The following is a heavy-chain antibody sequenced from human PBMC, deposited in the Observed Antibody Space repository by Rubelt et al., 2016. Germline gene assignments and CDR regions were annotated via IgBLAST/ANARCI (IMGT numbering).Heavy chain of an antibody. CDR3: AHRGRYFDWTMAWYFDY. V-gene: IGHV2-5*02. D-gene: IGHD3-9*01. Sequence: QITLKESGPTLVKPTQTLTLTCTFSGFSLSTSGVNVGWIRQSPGKALEWLALIYWDDDKHYSPSLKSRLTTTKDPSKNQVVLKMTNMDPVDTATNYCAHRGRYFDWTMAWYFDYWGQGTLVTVSS. CDR2: IYWDDDK. J-gene: IGHJ4*02. CDR1: GFSLSTSGVN.